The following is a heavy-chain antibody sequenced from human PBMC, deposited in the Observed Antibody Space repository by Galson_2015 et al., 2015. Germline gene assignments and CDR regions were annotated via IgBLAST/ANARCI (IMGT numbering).Heavy chain of an antibody. V-gene: IGHV3-9*01. D-gene: IGHD3-22*01. CDR1: GFTFDDYA. CDR2: INWNSGSI. Sequence: SLRLSCAASGFTFDDYAMHWVRQAPGKGLEWVSGINWNSGSIGYADSVKGRFTISRDNAKNSLYLQMNSLRAEDTALYYCAKAYYDSRGGYYFDDWGQGTLVTVSS. CDR3: AKAYYDSRGGYYFDD. J-gene: IGHJ4*02.